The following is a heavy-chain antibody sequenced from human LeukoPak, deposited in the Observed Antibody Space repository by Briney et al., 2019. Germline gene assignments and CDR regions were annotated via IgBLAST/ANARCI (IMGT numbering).Heavy chain of an antibody. CDR2: IYYSGST. D-gene: IGHD3-3*01. CDR1: GGSISSYY. Sequence: SETLSLTCTVSGGSISSYYWSWIRQPPGKGLEWIGYIYYSGSTNYNPSLKSRVTISVDTSKNQFSLKLSSVTAADTAVYYCARFQSYYDFWSGYYTGASLDYYGVDVWGQGTTVTVSS. V-gene: IGHV4-59*01. J-gene: IGHJ6*02. CDR3: ARFQSYYDFWSGYYTGASLDYYGVDV.